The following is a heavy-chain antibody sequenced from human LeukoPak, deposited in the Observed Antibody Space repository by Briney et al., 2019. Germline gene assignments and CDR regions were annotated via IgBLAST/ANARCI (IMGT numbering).Heavy chain of an antibody. CDR2: TYYRSKWYN. V-gene: IGHV6-1*01. D-gene: IGHD3-22*01. J-gene: IGHJ3*02. CDR1: GDSVSSNSAA. Sequence: SQTLSLTCAISGDSVSSNSAAWNWIRQSPSRGLEWLGRTYYRSKWYNDYAVSVKSRITISPDTSKNQFSLQLNSVTPEDTAVYYCARDLYRQLVVVTLRDAFDIWGQGTMVTVSS. CDR3: ARDLYRQLVVVTLRDAFDI.